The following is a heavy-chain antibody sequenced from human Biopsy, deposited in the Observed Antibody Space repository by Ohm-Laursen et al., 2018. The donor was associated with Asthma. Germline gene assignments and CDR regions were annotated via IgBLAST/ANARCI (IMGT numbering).Heavy chain of an antibody. CDR3: ARAVDYSHYYGIDV. Sequence: ASVKVSCKTSGYTFNSAGITWVRQAPGQGLEWMGWISVYNGNTKVAQRLQDRVTMITDTFTSTAYMELRSLRSDDTAVYFCARAVDYSHYYGIDVWGQGTTVTVS. D-gene: IGHD3-10*01. CDR2: ISVYNGNT. CDR1: GYTFNSAG. J-gene: IGHJ6*02. V-gene: IGHV1-18*01.